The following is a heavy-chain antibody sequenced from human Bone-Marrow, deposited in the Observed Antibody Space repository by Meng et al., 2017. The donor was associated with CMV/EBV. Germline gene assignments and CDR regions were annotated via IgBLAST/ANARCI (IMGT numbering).Heavy chain of an antibody. V-gene: IGHV3-30*04. CDR1: GFTFGNYA. CDR2: ISHDAKKK. J-gene: IGHJ4*01. D-gene: IGHD3-3*01. CDR3: ARGFWNPYYEDTHDF. Sequence: GGSLRLSCGASGFTFGNYALHWVRQAPGKGLEWVASISHDAKKKSFAEFLKGRVTISRDNSKTTLFLHMSSLRAEDTAVFYCARGFWNPYYEDTHDFWGHGTLVTVSS.